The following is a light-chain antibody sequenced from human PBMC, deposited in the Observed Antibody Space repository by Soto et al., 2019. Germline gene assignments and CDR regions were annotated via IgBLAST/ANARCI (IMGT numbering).Light chain of an antibody. V-gene: IGKV1-27*01. CDR3: QKYDSAPWT. CDR2: AAS. Sequence: DIQMTQSPSSLSASVRDRVTITCRESQGISNYLAWYQQKPGKVPKLLIYAASTLQSGVPSRFSGSGSGTDLTLTISSLQPEDVATYYCQKYDSAPWTFGQGTKVEIK. CDR1: QGISNY. J-gene: IGKJ1*01.